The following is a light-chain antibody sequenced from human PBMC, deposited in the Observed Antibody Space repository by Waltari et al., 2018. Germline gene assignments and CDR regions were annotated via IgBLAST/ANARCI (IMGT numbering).Light chain of an antibody. CDR3: QQRSTALT. CDR2: DAS. Sequence: EIVLTQSPATLSLSPGERATLSCRASQSVSSYLAWYQQKPGQAPRLLIYDASNRATGSPARFSGSGSGTDFTLTISSLEPEDFAVYYCQQRSTALTFGGGTKVEIK. J-gene: IGKJ4*01. CDR1: QSVSSY. V-gene: IGKV3-11*01.